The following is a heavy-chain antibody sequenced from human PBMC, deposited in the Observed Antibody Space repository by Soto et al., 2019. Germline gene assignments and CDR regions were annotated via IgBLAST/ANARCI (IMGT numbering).Heavy chain of an antibody. V-gene: IGHV1-58*02. CDR2: IVVGSGNT. Sequence: GASVKVSCKASGFTFTSSAMQWVRQARGQRLEWIGWIVVGSGNTNYAQKFQERVSITRDMSTRTAYMELSSLRSEDTAVYYCARTAVEVGATCFDYWGQGTLVTVSS. D-gene: IGHD1-26*01. CDR3: ARTAVEVGATCFDY. J-gene: IGHJ4*02. CDR1: GFTFTSSA.